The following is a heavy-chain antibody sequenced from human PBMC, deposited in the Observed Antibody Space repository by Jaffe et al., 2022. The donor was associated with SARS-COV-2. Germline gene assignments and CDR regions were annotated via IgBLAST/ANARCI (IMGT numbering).Heavy chain of an antibody. CDR3: ARLGGPSRYPWGGMDV. D-gene: IGHD3-16*01. Sequence: QVQLQESGPGLVKPSDTLSLTCAVSGYSISSSNWWGWIRQPPGKGLEWIGYIYYSGSTYYNPSLKSRVTMSVDTSKNQFSLKLSSVTAVDTAVYYCARLGGPSRYPWGGMDVWGQGTTVTVSS. CDR1: GYSISSSNW. CDR2: IYYSGST. J-gene: IGHJ6*02. V-gene: IGHV4-28*01.